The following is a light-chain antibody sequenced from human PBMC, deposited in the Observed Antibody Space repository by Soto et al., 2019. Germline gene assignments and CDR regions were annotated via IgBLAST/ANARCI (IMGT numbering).Light chain of an antibody. CDR2: EVS. Sequence: QSALTQPASVSGSPGQSITISCTATSSDVGTYNYVSWYQQYPGKAPKLMIFEVSNRPSGVSTRFSGSKSGNTASLTISGFHPEDEAEYFCSSDTSSSTLVFGGGTKVTVL. V-gene: IGLV2-14*01. CDR3: SSDTSSSTLV. J-gene: IGLJ3*02. CDR1: SSDVGTYNY.